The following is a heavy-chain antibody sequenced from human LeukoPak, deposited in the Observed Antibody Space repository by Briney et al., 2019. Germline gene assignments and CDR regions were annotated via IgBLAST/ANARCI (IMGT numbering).Heavy chain of an antibody. CDR2: IYYSGST. Sequence: SETLSLTCTVSGGSISSYYWSWIWQPPGKGLEWIGYIYYSGSTNYNPSLKSRVTISVDTSKNQFSLKLSSVTAADTAVYYCAGGRQQLVREWFDPWGQGTLVTVSS. V-gene: IGHV4-59*01. CDR1: GGSISSYY. J-gene: IGHJ5*02. CDR3: AGGRQQLVREWFDP. D-gene: IGHD6-13*01.